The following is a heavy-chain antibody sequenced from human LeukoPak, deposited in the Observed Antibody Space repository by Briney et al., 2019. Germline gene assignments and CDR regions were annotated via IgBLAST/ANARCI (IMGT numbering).Heavy chain of an antibody. Sequence: PSETLSLTCTVSGYSISSGYYWGWIRQPPGKGLEWIGSIYHSGSTYYNPFLKSGATISVDTSKNQFSLKLSSVTAADTDVYYCASVYYDFWSGQRTPGYWGQGTLVTVSS. CDR3: ASVYYDFWSGQRTPGY. CDR1: GYSISSGYY. D-gene: IGHD3-3*01. CDR2: IYHSGST. J-gene: IGHJ4*02. V-gene: IGHV4-38-2*02.